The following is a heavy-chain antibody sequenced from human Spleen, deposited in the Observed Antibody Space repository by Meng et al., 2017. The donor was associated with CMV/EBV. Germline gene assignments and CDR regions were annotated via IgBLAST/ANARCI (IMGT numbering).Heavy chain of an antibody. V-gene: IGHV1-18*04. CDR3: ARVLVGATPIDY. J-gene: IGHJ4*02. D-gene: IGHD1-26*01. CDR2: ISAYNGNT. Sequence: QVQPVQSGARVKKPGASVKVSCKASVYTFTGYYMHWVRQAPGQGLEWMGWISAYNGNTNYAQKLQGRVTMTTDTSTSTAYMELRSLRSDDTAVYYCARVLVGATPIDYWGQGTLVTVSS. CDR1: VYTFTGYY.